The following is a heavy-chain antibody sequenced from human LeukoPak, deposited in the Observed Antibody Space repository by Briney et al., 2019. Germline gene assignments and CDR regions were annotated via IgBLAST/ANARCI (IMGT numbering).Heavy chain of an antibody. J-gene: IGHJ4*02. V-gene: IGHV1-46*01. Sequence: ASVKVSCKASGYTFTSYYMHWVRQAPGQGLEWMGIINPSGGSTSYAQKLQGRVTMTRDTSTSTVYMELSSLRSEDTAVYYCARDSHRGGDYRSLGYWGQGTLVTVSS. CDR2: INPSGGST. D-gene: IGHD4-17*01. CDR1: GYTFTSYY. CDR3: ARDSHRGGDYRSLGY.